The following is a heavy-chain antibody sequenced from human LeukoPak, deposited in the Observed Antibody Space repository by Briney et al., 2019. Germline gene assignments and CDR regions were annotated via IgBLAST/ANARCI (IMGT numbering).Heavy chain of an antibody. D-gene: IGHD2-15*01. CDR2: IFYTGNT. CDR3: ATVVVVAATNYYYYATDV. Sequence: SETLSLTCTVSGGSIRSDDYYWSWIRQPPGKGLEWIGYIFYTGNTHYNPSLQSRVTFSVDTSKNQFSLKLSSVTAADTAVYFCATVVVVAATNYYYYATDVWGQGTTVTVSS. CDR1: GGSIRSDDYY. V-gene: IGHV4-30-4*01. J-gene: IGHJ6*02.